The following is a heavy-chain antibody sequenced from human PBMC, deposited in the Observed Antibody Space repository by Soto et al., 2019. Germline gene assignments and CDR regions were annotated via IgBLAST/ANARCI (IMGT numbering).Heavy chain of an antibody. V-gene: IGHV4-30-4*02. CDR1: GGSISSGDYY. CDR2: IYYSGST. J-gene: IGHJ3*02. CDR3: ARDVVTMVRGAVYAFDI. D-gene: IGHD3-10*01. Sequence: SETLSLTCTVSGGSISSGDYYWSWIRQPPGKGLEWIGYIYYSGSTYYDPSLKSRVTISVDTSKNQFSLKLSSVTAADTAVYYCARDVVTMVRGAVYAFDIWGQGTMVTVSS.